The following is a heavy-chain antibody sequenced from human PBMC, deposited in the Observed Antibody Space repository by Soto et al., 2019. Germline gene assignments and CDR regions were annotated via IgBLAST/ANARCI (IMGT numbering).Heavy chain of an antibody. CDR2: FDPEDGET. CDR1: GYTLTELS. Sequence: ASVKVSCKVSGYTLTELSMHWVRQAPGKGLEWMGGFDPEDGETIYAQKFQGRVTMTEDTSTDTAYMELSSLRSEDTAVYYCATDGGWWERHRNSDYWGQGTLVTVSS. J-gene: IGHJ4*02. D-gene: IGHD2-15*01. CDR3: ATDGGWWERHRNSDY. V-gene: IGHV1-24*01.